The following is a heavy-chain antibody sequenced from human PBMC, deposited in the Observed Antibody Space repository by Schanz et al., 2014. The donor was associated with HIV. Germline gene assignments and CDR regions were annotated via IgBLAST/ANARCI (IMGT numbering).Heavy chain of an antibody. J-gene: IGHJ6*02. CDR2: ISYDRSHK. CDR1: GFTFRDYA. CDR3: ARVEGPPTFYYYYYGSDV. V-gene: IGHV3-30*04. Sequence: QVHLVESGGGLVQPGGSLRLSCAASGFTFRDYALHWVRQAPGKGLEWVAVISYDRSHKYYADSVKGRFTISRDNSKNTLFLQMNSLRAEDTAVYYCARVEGPPTFYYYYYGSDVWGQGTAVTVSS. D-gene: IGHD4-4*01.